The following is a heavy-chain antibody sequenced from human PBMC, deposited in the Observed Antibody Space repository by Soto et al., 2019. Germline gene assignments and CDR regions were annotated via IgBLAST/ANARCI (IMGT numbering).Heavy chain of an antibody. CDR3: ASMTTVTSCLSSVDY. J-gene: IGHJ4*02. CDR2: ISSSSSYI. Sequence: EVQLVESGGGLVKPGGSLRLSCAASGFTFSSYSMNWVRQAPGKGLEWVSSISSSSSYIYYSDSVKGRFTISRDNNKNPLYLEMNSLQAEDTAVYYCASMTTVTSCLSSVDYWGQGTLVTVSS. D-gene: IGHD4-17*01. CDR1: GFTFSSYS. V-gene: IGHV3-21*01.